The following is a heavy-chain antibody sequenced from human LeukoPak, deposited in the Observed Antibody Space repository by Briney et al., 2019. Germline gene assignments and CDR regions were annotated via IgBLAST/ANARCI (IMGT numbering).Heavy chain of an antibody. J-gene: IGHJ6*02. D-gene: IGHD6-13*01. CDR3: ARDDRSDTYSSSWYYYYYGMDV. V-gene: IGHV3-30-3*01. CDR2: ISYDGSNK. Sequence: GGSLRLSCAASGFTFSSYAMSWVRQAPGKGLEWVALISYDGSNKYYADSVKGRFTISRDNSKNTLYLQMNSLRAEDTAVYYCARDDRSDTYSSSWYYYYYGMDVWGQGTTVTVSS. CDR1: GFTFSSYA.